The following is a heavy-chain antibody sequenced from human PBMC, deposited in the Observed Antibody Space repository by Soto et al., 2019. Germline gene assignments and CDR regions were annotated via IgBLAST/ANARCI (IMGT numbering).Heavy chain of an antibody. Sequence: PGGSLRLSCAASGFTFSDYYMSWIRQAPGKGLEWASYITSSGSTIYYADSVKGRFTISRDNAKNSLYLQMNSLRAEDTAVYYCERENEQWVAADNWGQGTLVTVSS. CDR3: ERENEQWVAADN. D-gene: IGHD6-19*01. CDR1: GFTFSDYY. V-gene: IGHV3-11*01. CDR2: ITSSGSTI. J-gene: IGHJ4*02.